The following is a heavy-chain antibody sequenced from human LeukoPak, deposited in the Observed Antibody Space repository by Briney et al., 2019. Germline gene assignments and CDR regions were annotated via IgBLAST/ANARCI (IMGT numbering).Heavy chain of an antibody. CDR1: GFTFSSYS. J-gene: IGHJ6*03. CDR3: ARGSRTTVTNFARGYYCYYMDV. D-gene: IGHD4-17*01. CDR2: ISSSSSYI. V-gene: IGHV3-21*01. Sequence: PGGSLRLSCAASGFTFSSYSMNWVRQAPGKGLEWVSSISSSSSYIYYADSVKGRFTISRDNARNSLYLQMNSLRAEDTAVYYCARGSRTTVTNFARGYYCYYMDVWGKGTTVTVSS.